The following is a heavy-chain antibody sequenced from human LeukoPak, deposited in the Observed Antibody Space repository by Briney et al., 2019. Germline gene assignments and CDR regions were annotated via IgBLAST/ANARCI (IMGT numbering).Heavy chain of an antibody. Sequence: ASVKVSCKASGYTFTDYYIHWVRQAPGQGLEWMGVINPSGGSTTYAQKFQGRVTMTRDTSTSTVYMELSSLRPEDTATHYCARAGGYYLGFFDYWGQGTLVTVSS. CDR1: GYTFTDYY. CDR3: ARAGGYYLGFFDY. V-gene: IGHV1-46*01. J-gene: IGHJ4*02. CDR2: INPSGGST. D-gene: IGHD3-22*01.